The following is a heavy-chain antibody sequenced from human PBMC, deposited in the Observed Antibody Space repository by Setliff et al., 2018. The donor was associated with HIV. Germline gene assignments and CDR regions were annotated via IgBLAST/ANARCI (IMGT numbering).Heavy chain of an antibody. Sequence: SETLSLTCSVSGGSISSSGYYWSWIRQHPGKGLDWIGRVYYSGSTDYNPSIQSRATLSIDTSKNQFSLKLTSVIAADTAIYYCARGPFVLRFLERLVYFDYWGQGKLVTVSS. CDR2: VYYSGST. J-gene: IGHJ4*02. CDR1: GGSISSSGYY. CDR3: ARGPFVLRFLERLVYFDY. D-gene: IGHD3-3*01. V-gene: IGHV4-31*02.